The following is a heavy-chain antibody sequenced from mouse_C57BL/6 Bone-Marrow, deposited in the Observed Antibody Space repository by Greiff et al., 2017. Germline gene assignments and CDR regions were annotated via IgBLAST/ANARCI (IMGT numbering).Heavy chain of an antibody. V-gene: IGHV5-9*01. CDR2: ISGGGGNT. CDR3: SRQVTTVLATKYFDV. J-gene: IGHJ1*03. D-gene: IGHD1-1*01. CDR1: GFTFSSYT. Sequence: EVKLMESGGGLVKPGGSLKLSCAASGFTFSSYTMSWVRQTPGQRLQWVAAISGGGGNTYYPDSVKGRFTISRDNDKNILYLQMSSLRSEDTALYYCSRQVTTVLATKYFDVWGTGTTVTVSS.